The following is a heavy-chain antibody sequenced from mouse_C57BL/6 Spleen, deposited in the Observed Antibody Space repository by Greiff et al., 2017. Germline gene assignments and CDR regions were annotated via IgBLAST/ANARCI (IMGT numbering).Heavy chain of an antibody. J-gene: IGHJ3*01. CDR3: ARGIYYYGAY. CDR1: GYTFTDYY. CDR2: INPYNGGT. D-gene: IGHD1-1*01. Sequence: VHVKQSGPVLVKPGASVKMSCKASGYTFTDYYMNWVKQSHGKSLEWIGVINPYNGGTSYNQKFKGKATLTVDKSSSTAYMELNSLTSEDSAVYYCARGIYYYGAYWGQGTLVTVSA. V-gene: IGHV1-19*01.